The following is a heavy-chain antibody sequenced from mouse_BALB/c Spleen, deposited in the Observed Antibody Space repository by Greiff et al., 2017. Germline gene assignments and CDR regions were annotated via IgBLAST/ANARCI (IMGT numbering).Heavy chain of an antibody. CDR2: IYPSDSYT. Sequence: QVQLQQSGAELVRPGASVKLSCKASGYTFTSYWINWVKQRPGQGLEWIGNIYPSDSYTNYNQKFKDKATLTVDKSSSTAYMQLSSPTSEDSAVYYCTRWTHYYAMDYWGQGTSVTVSS. J-gene: IGHJ4*01. V-gene: IGHV1-69*02. CDR3: TRWTHYYAMDY. CDR1: GYTFTSYW.